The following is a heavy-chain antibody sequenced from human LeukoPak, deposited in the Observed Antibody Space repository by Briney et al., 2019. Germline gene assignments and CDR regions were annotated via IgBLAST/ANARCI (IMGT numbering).Heavy chain of an antibody. CDR1: GFTFRSYA. CDR3: AAAVASWFDP. CDR2: IKQDGSEK. J-gene: IGHJ5*02. D-gene: IGHD6-19*01. V-gene: IGHV3-7*01. Sequence: GGSLRLSCEASGFTFRSYAMTWVRQAPGKGLEWVANIKQDGSEKYYVDSVKGRFTISRDNAKNSLYLQMNSLRAEDTAVYYCAAAVASWFDPWGQGTLVTVSS.